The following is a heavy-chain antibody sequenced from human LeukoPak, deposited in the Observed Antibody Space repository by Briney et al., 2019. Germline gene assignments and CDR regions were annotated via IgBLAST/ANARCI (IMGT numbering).Heavy chain of an antibody. CDR1: GFTFSSYA. V-gene: IGHV3-23*01. CDR2: ISGSGGST. Sequence: GFLRLSCAASGFTFSSYAMSWVRQAPGKGLEWVSAISGSGGSTYYADSVKGRFTISRDNSKNTLYLQMNSLRAEDTAVYYCARENGFCSGGRCYQGAFDIWGQGTMVTVSS. D-gene: IGHD2-15*01. J-gene: IGHJ3*02. CDR3: ARENGFCSGGRCYQGAFDI.